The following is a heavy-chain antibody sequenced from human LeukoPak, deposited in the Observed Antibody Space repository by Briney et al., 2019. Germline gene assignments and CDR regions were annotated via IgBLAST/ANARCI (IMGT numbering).Heavy chain of an antibody. CDR1: GASISSGSYY. V-gene: IGHV4-61*02. CDR2: IYTSGST. Sequence: PSETLSLTCTVSGASISSGSYYWSWIRQPGGKGLEWIGRIYTSGSTNYNPSLKSRAPKSVATSKNKFYLKLSSVTAADKAVYYCAREYDSSGYDPYYFDYWGQGTLVTVSS. CDR3: AREYDSSGYDPYYFDY. J-gene: IGHJ4*02. D-gene: IGHD3-22*01.